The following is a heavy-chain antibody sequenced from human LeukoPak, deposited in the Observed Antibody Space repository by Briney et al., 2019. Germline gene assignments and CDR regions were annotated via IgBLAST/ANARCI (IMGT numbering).Heavy chain of an antibody. Sequence: ASVKVSCKASGYTFTSYAMNWVRQAPGQGLEWMGWINTNTGNPTYAQGFTGRFVFSLDTSVSTAYLQISSLKAEDTAVYYCARIGGRDGYNPYWYFDLWGRGTLVTVSS. D-gene: IGHD5-24*01. CDR1: GYTFTSYA. CDR2: INTNTGNP. V-gene: IGHV7-4-1*02. J-gene: IGHJ2*01. CDR3: ARIGGRDGYNPYWYFDL.